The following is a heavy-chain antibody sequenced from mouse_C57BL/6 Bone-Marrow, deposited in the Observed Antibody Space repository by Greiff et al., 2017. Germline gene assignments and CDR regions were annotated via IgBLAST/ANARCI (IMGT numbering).Heavy chain of an antibody. J-gene: IGHJ2*01. D-gene: IGHD2-1*01. CDR2: IYPGGGYT. V-gene: IGHV1-63*01. CDR1: GYTFTNYW. Sequence: ESGAELVRPGTSVKMSCKASGYTFTNYWIGWAKQRPGHGLEWIGDIYPGGGYTNYNEKFKGKATLSADKSSSTAYMQFSSLTSEDSAIYYCARYGNFYFDYWGQGTTLTVSS. CDR3: ARYGNFYFDY.